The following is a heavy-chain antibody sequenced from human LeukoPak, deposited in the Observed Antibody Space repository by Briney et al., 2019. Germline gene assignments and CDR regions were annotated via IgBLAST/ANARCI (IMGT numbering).Heavy chain of an antibody. CDR1: GFTFSTYG. CDR3: AKDKAPWKSTSISDFDY. J-gene: IGHJ4*02. Sequence: GESLRLSCAASGFTFSTYGMHWVRQAPGKGLEWVAFIRYDGSNKYYADSVKGRFTISRDNSKNTLYLQMNSLRAEDTAVYFCAKDKAPWKSTSISDFDYWGQGTRVTVSS. V-gene: IGHV3-30*02. CDR2: IRYDGSNK. D-gene: IGHD1-1*01.